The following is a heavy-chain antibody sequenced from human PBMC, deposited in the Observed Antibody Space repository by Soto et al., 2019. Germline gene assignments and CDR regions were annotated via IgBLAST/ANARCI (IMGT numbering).Heavy chain of an antibody. Sequence: GPSVKVSCKASGYTFTSYGISWVRQAPGQGLEWMGWISAYNGNTNYAQKLQGRVTMTTDTSTSTAYMELRSLRSDDTAVYYCARGARLGCTNGVCYLYYYYGMDVWGQGTTVTVSS. CDR3: ARGARLGCTNGVCYLYYYYGMDV. J-gene: IGHJ6*02. D-gene: IGHD2-8*01. CDR2: ISAYNGNT. V-gene: IGHV1-18*01. CDR1: GYTFTSYG.